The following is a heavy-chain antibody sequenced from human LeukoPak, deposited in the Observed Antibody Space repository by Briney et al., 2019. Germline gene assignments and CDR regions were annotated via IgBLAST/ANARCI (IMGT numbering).Heavy chain of an antibody. D-gene: IGHD3-22*01. Sequence: ASVKVSCKTSVYTFTGYYMHWVRQAPGQGLEWMGWVNPNSGGTKYAQKFKGRVTMTRDTSISTVYMELSSLRSDDTAVYYCARWDYYDTSAYSGDFDYWGEGTLVTVSS. V-gene: IGHV1-2*02. CDR2: VNPNSGGT. CDR1: VYTFTGYY. J-gene: IGHJ4*02. CDR3: ARWDYYDTSAYSGDFDY.